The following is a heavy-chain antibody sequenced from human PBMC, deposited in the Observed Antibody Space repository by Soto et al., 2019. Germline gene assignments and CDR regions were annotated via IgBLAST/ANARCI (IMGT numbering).Heavy chain of an antibody. V-gene: IGHV1-18*01. Sequence: APVKVSGNASGYTFTTYGITWVPHAPGQGLEWGGWISAYDGHTRYAQTLQDRVTMTTDPCTSTAYMGLRSLRSDDSAVYYCGRGQGEYCSGGSCYANYYYSGMYVWGQGTTVTVSS. CDR1: GYTFTTYG. D-gene: IGHD2-15*01. CDR2: ISAYDGHT. J-gene: IGHJ6*02. CDR3: GRGQGEYCSGGSCYANYYYSGMYV.